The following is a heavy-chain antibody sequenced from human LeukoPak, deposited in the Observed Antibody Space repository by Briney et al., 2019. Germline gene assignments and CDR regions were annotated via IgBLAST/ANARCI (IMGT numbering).Heavy chain of an antibody. CDR3: AREFRKPSTGD. J-gene: IGHJ4*02. Sequence: GGSLRLSCAAPGFTFSSYWMHWVRQAPGKGRFWVSRIKSDGSGTTYADSVKGRFTISRDNAKNTLYLQMNSLRAEDTAVYFCAREFRKPSTGDWGQGTLVTVSS. CDR2: IKSDGSGT. CDR1: GFTFSSYW. D-gene: IGHD1-14*01. V-gene: IGHV3-74*01.